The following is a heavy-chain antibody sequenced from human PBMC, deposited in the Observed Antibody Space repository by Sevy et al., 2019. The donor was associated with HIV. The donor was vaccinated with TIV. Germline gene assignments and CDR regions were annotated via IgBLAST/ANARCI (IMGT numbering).Heavy chain of an antibody. CDR1: GGTFSSYA. J-gene: IGHJ6*02. Sequence: ASVKVSCKASGGTFSSYAISWVRQAPGQGLEWMGRIIPILGIANYAQKFQGRVTITADKSTSTAYMELSSLRSEDTAVYYCAIALRFLESDATPSSPYYYYYGMDVWGQGTTVTVSS. D-gene: IGHD3-3*01. CDR3: AIALRFLESDATPSSPYYYYYGMDV. CDR2: IIPILGIA. V-gene: IGHV1-69*04.